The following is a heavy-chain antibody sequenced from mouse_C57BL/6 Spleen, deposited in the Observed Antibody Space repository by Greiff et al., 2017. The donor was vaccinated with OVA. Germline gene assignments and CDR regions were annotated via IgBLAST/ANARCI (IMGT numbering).Heavy chain of an antibody. V-gene: IGHV5-9-1*02. J-gene: IGHJ3*01. CDR2: ISSGGDYI. Sequence: EVKLMESGEGLVKPGGSLKLSCAASGFTFSSYAMSWVRQTPEKRLEWVAYISSGGDYIYYADTVKGRFTISRDNARNTLYLQMSSLKSEDTAMYYCTRDRNYDYDGGPFAYWGQGTLVTVSA. CDR1: GFTFSSYA. D-gene: IGHD2-4*01. CDR3: TRDRNYDYDGGPFAY.